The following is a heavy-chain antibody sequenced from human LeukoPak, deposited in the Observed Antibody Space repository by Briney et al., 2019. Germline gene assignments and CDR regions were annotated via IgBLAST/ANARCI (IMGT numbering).Heavy chain of an antibody. CDR3: ARHAYGDYLFDY. CDR1: GFTFGSYW. Sequence: GGSLRLSCVVSGFTFGSYWMSWVRQDPGKGIEWVANMKEDGSEKYYVDSVKGRFTISRDNAKKSLYLQMNSLRAEDTGVYFCARHAYGDYLFDYWGQGTLVTVSS. D-gene: IGHD4-17*01. CDR2: MKEDGSEK. V-gene: IGHV3-7*05. J-gene: IGHJ4*02.